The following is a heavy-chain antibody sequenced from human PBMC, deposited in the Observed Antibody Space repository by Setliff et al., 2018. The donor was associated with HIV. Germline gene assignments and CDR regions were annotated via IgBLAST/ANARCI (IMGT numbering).Heavy chain of an antibody. CDR2: INPSGGST. V-gene: IGHV1-46*03. Sequence: ASVKVSCKASGYAFTNYYFQWVRQAPGQGLAWMGIINPSGGSTIYAQKLQGRVTMTRDTSTNTVYMELSSLRSEDTAVYYCAREPISYRDFVVVAAAFDIWGQGTMVTVSS. CDR3: AREPISYRDFVVVAAAFDI. J-gene: IGHJ3*02. CDR1: GYAFTNYY. D-gene: IGHD2-15*01.